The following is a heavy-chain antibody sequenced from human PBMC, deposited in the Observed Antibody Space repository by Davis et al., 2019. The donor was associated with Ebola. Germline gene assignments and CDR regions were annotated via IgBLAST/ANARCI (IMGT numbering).Heavy chain of an antibody. CDR1: GFTFSSYS. D-gene: IGHD6-13*01. J-gene: IGHJ6*02. Sequence: GESLKISCAASGFTFSSYSMNWVRQAPGKGLEWVSYISSSSSTIYYADSVKGRFTISRDNAKNSLYLQMNSLRDEDTAVYYCARGTGQQLVVYYYYGMDVWGQGTTVTVSS. V-gene: IGHV3-48*02. CDR2: ISSSSSTI. CDR3: ARGTGQQLVVYYYYGMDV.